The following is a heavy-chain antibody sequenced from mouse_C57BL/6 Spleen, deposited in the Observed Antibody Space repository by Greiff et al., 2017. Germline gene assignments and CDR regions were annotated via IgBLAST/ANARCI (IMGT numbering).Heavy chain of an antibody. CDR1: GFTFSDYG. D-gene: IGHD2-4*01. V-gene: IGHV5-17*01. CDR2: ISSGSSTL. J-gene: IGHJ4*01. Sequence: DVQLVESGGGLVKPGGSLKLSCAASGFTFSDYGMHWVRQAPEKGLEWVAYISSGSSTLYYADTVKGRFTISRDNAKNTLFLQMTSLRSEDTAMYYCARGYYDYDRYYAMDYWGKGTSVTVSS. CDR3: ARGYYDYDRYYAMDY.